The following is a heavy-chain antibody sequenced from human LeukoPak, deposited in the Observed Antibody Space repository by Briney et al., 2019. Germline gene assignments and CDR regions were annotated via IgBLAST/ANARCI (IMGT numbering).Heavy chain of an antibody. V-gene: IGHV1-18*01. J-gene: IGHJ4*02. D-gene: IGHD3-22*01. CDR3: ARGEHYYDSSGFDY. Sequence: ASVKVPCKASGYTFTSYGISWVRQAPGQGLEWMGWISAYNGNTNYAQKLQGRVTMTTDTSTSTAYMELRSLRSDDTAVYYCARGEHYYDSSGFDYWGQGTLVTVSS. CDR1: GYTFTSYG. CDR2: ISAYNGNT.